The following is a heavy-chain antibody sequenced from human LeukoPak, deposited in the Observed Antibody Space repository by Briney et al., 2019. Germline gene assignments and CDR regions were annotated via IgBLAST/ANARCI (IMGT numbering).Heavy chain of an antibody. CDR1: GGSISSSSYY. D-gene: IGHD6-13*01. J-gene: IGHJ6*04. Sequence: SETLSLTCTVSGGSISSSSYYWGWIRQPPGKGLEWIGSIYYSGSTYYNPSLKSRVTISVDTSKNQFSLKLSSVTAADTAVYYCARLAAAGKTDVWGKGTTVTVSS. CDR2: IYYSGST. CDR3: ARLAAAGKTDV. V-gene: IGHV4-39*07.